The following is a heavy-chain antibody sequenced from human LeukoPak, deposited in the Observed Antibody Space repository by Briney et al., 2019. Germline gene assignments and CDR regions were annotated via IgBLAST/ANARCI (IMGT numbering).Heavy chain of an antibody. Sequence: GGSLRLSCAASGFTLSSYAMSWVRQGPGKGLEWVSYISSSGSTIYYADSVKGRFTISRDNAKNSLYLQMNSLRAEDTAVYYCARAYYYYMDVWGKGTTVTVSS. V-gene: IGHV3-48*01. CDR3: ARAYYYYMDV. CDR2: ISSSGSTI. CDR1: GFTLSSYA. J-gene: IGHJ6*03.